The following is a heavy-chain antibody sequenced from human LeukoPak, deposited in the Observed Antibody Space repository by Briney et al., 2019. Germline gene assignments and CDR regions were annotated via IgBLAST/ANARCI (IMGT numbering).Heavy chain of an antibody. CDR1: GYTFTSYG. D-gene: IGHD6-13*01. J-gene: IGHJ4*02. CDR2: ISAYNGNT. Sequence: ASVKVSCKASGYTFTSYGISWVRQAPGQGLEWMGWISAYNGNTNYAQKLQGRVTMTTDTSTSTAYMELSSLRSEDTAVYYCARHLAAAGKFDYWGQGTLVTVSS. CDR3: ARHLAAAGKFDY. V-gene: IGHV1-18*01.